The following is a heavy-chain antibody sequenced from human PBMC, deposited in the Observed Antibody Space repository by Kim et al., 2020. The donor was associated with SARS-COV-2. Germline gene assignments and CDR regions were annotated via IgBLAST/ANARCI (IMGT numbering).Heavy chain of an antibody. V-gene: IGHV4-59*13. D-gene: IGHD1-26*01. Sequence: SETLSLTCTVSGGSISSYYWSWIRQPPGKGLEWIGYIYYSGSTNYNPSLKSRVTISVDTSKNQFSLKLSSVTAADTAVYYCAREGIVGAALFDYWGQGTLVTVSS. CDR3: AREGIVGAALFDY. J-gene: IGHJ4*02. CDR2: IYYSGST. CDR1: GGSISSYY.